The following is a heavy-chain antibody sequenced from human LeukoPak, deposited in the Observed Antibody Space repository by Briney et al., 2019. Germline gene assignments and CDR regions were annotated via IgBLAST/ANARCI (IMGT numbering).Heavy chain of an antibody. CDR2: ISGYNGNT. V-gene: IGHV1-18*01. Sequence: GASVKVSCKASGYTFTSYGISWVRQAPGQGLEWMGWISGYNGNTNYAQKLQGRVTMTTDTSTSTAYMELRNLRSDDTAVYYCAFELVKTKDYYYYGMDVWGQGTTVTVSS. J-gene: IGHJ6*02. CDR1: GYTFTSYG. CDR3: AFELVKTKDYYYYGMDV. D-gene: IGHD6-13*01.